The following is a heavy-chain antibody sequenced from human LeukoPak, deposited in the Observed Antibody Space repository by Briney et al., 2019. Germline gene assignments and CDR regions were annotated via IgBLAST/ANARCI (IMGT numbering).Heavy chain of an antibody. CDR3: ARGPYYYDSSGSFDY. CDR1: GGSISNYY. CDR2: IYYTGNT. D-gene: IGHD3-22*01. J-gene: IGHJ4*02. V-gene: IGHV4-59*08. Sequence: SETLSLTCTVSGGSISNYYWNWIRQPPGKGLEWIGYIYYTGNTNYNPSLQSRVTISVDTSKNQFSLKLTSVTAADTAVYYCARGPYYYDSSGSFDYWGQGTLVTVSS.